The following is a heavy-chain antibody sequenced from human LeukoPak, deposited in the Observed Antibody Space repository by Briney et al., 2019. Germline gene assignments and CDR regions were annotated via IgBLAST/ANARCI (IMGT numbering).Heavy chain of an antibody. CDR3: AREERDGYNYYWYFDL. CDR2: IYYSGST. D-gene: IGHD5-24*01. V-gene: IGHV4-39*07. J-gene: IGHJ2*01. CDR1: GGSISSSSYY. Sequence: SETLSLTCTVSGGSISSSSYYWGGIRQPPGKGLEWIGSIYYSGSTYYNPSLKSRVTISVDTSKNQFSLKLSSVTAADTAVYYCAREERDGYNYYWYFDLWGRGTLVTVSS.